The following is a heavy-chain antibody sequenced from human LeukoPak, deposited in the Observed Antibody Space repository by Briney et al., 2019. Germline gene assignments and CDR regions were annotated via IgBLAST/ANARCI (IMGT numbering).Heavy chain of an antibody. CDR2: ISGSGGST. D-gene: IGHD3-10*01. Sequence: GGSLRLSCAASGFTFSSYAMSWVRQAPGKGLEWVSAISGSGGSTYYADSVKGRFTISRDNSKNSLYLQMNSLRTEDTALYYCAKEEEGGYYRAFDYWGQGTLVTVSS. J-gene: IGHJ4*02. CDR1: GFTFSSYA. V-gene: IGHV3-23*01. CDR3: AKEEEGGYYRAFDY.